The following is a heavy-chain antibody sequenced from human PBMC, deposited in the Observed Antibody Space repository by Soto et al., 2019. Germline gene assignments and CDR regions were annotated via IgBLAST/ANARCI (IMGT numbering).Heavy chain of an antibody. CDR3: TRDWEITVSTWSFVGF. J-gene: IGHJ4*02. CDR2: IIPFHGVT. CDR1: GGTFSPYT. D-gene: IGHD3-9*01. V-gene: IGHV1-69*08. Sequence: QVQLVQSGAEVKKPGSSVKVSCKASGGTFSPYTINWVRQAPGQGLEWMGRIIPFHGVTNYAQKFQARVTITADKSTSTAYMELSCLRFEDTAMYYCTRDWEITVSTWSFVGFWGRGTLVTVSS.